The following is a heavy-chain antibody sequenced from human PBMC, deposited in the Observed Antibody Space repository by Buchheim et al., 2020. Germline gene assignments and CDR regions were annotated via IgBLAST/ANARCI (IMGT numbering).Heavy chain of an antibody. V-gene: IGHV3-33*01. CDR2: IWYDGSNK. Sequence: VQLLESGGGVVQPGRSLRLSCAASGFTFSSYGMHWVRQAPGKGLEWVAVIWYDGSNKYYADSVKGRFTISRDNSKNTLYLQMNSLRAEDTAVYYCARTDYCSGGSCYSFRYDYWGQGTL. CDR3: ARTDYCSGGSCYSFRYDY. J-gene: IGHJ4*02. D-gene: IGHD2-15*01. CDR1: GFTFSSYG.